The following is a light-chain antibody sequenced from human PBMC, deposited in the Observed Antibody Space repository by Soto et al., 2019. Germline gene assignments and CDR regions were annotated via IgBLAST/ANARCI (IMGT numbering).Light chain of an antibody. CDR1: QSISTY. CDR3: QQSYSTLMYP. Sequence: DIQMTQSPSSLSASVGDRVTITCRASQSISTYLNWYQQKPGKAPKLLIFAASSLRSGVPSRFSGSGSGTDFTLTISSLQPEDFATYYCQQSYSTLMYPFGQGTKLEVK. J-gene: IGKJ2*01. V-gene: IGKV1-39*01. CDR2: AAS.